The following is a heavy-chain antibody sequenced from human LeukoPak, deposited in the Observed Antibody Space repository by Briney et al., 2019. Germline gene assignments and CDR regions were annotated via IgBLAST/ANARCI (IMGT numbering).Heavy chain of an antibody. Sequence: SETLSLTCTVSGGSISSYYWSWIRQPAGKVLEWIGRIYTSGSTNYNPSLKSRVTMSVDTSKNQFSLELSSVTAADTAVYYCARGTGYSSGWSSDYWGQGTLVTVSS. CDR3: ARGTGYSSGWSSDY. J-gene: IGHJ4*02. CDR2: IYTSGST. V-gene: IGHV4-4*07. D-gene: IGHD6-19*01. CDR1: GGSISSYY.